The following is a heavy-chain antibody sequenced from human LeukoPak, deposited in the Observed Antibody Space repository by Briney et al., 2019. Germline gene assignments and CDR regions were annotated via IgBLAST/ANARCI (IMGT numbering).Heavy chain of an antibody. CDR1: GASISSGPYY. Sequence: SETLSLTCTVSGASISSGPYYWSWIRQPAGKGLEWIGRIYTSGSTNYNASLKSRVTISLDTSKNQFSLRLTSVTAADTALYYCARDLVYTSTSGGFDSWGQGTLVTVSS. V-gene: IGHV4-61*02. CDR2: IYTSGST. D-gene: IGHD6-13*01. J-gene: IGHJ4*02. CDR3: ARDLVYTSTSGGFDS.